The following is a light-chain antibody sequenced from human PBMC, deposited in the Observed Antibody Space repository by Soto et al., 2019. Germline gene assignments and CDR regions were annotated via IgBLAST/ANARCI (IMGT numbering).Light chain of an antibody. Sequence: IVLTQSPGTLSLSPGERATLSCRASQTVINNYLALYQQKPGQAPGLLIYNSSTRPTGSPDRFRGSGSETAFSLSISRRKPEDVAVYFCPQYRDFPQTFGQGTRVEIK. J-gene: IGKJ1*01. CDR1: QTVINNY. V-gene: IGKV3-20*01. CDR3: PQYRDFPQT. CDR2: NSS.